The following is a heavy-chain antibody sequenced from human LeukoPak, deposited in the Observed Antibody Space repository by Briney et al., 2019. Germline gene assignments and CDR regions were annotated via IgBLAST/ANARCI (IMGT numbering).Heavy chain of an antibody. CDR2: IYPGDSDT. CDR3: ATIRFLEWLYVDY. CDR1: GYSFTSYW. Sequence: GESLKISCKGSGYSFTSYWIGWVRQMPGKGLEWMGIIYPGDSDTRYSPSFQGQVTISADKSISTAYLQWSSLKASGTAMYYCATIRFLEWLYVDYWGQGTLATVSS. J-gene: IGHJ4*02. V-gene: IGHV5-51*01. D-gene: IGHD3-3*01.